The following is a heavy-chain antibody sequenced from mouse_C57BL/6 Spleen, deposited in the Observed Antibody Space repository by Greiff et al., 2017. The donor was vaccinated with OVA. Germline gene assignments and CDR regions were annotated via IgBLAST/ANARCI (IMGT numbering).Heavy chain of an antibody. D-gene: IGHD1-1*01. V-gene: IGHV2-5*01. J-gene: IGHJ4*01. CDR2: IWRGGST. Sequence: QVHVKQSGPGLVRPSQSLSITCTVSGFSLTSYGVHWVRQSPGKGLEWLGVIWRGGSTDYNAAFMSRLSITKDNSKSQVFFKMNRLQADDTAIYYCGGTTVVATNAMDYWGQGTSVTVSS. CDR1: GFSLTSYG. CDR3: GGTTVVATNAMDY.